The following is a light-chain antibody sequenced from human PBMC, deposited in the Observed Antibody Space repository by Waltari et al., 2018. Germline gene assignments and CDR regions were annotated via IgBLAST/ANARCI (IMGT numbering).Light chain of an antibody. V-gene: IGKV1-13*02. CDR1: QGIFTA. Sequence: AFQLTQYPSSLSASVGARVTITCRASQGIFTALAWYQQRPGKPPKLLFYGASTLESGVPSRFSGSGSGTDFTLTISNLQPEDFATYYCQQFHTYPLTFGGGTTVDI. J-gene: IGKJ4*01. CDR2: GAS. CDR3: QQFHTYPLT.